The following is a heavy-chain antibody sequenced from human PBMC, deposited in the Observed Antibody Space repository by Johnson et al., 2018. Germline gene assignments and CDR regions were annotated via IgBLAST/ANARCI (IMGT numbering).Heavy chain of an antibody. CDR1: GYTFTNHY. CDR2: VNPGGDTA. D-gene: IGHD6-19*01. Sequence: QVQLQQSGAEVKKPGASVKISCKASGYTFTNHYIHWVRQAPGQGLEWMGIVNPGGDTASFAQAFQGRVAMPRDTSTSTVYMELNSLPPEDTAVYYCARDGTGWLPDIWGQGTIVTVSS. V-gene: IGHV1-46*01. CDR3: ARDGTGWLPDI. J-gene: IGHJ3*02.